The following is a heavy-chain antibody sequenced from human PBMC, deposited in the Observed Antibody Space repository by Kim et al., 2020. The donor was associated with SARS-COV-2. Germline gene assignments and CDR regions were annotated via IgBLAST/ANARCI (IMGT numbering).Heavy chain of an antibody. Sequence: SETLSLTCAVYGGSFSGYYWSWIRQPPGKGLEWIGEINHSGSTNYNPSLKSRVTISVDTSKNQFSLKLSSVTAADTAVYYCARKRYNWNDANYYYGMDVWGQGTTVTVSS. J-gene: IGHJ6*02. D-gene: IGHD1-20*01. CDR1: GGSFSGYY. CDR3: ARKRYNWNDANYYYGMDV. CDR2: INHSGST. V-gene: IGHV4-34*01.